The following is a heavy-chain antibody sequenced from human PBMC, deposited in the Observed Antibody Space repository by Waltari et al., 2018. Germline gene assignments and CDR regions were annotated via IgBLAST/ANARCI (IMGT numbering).Heavy chain of an antibody. D-gene: IGHD2-8*01. CDR3: ARGQIFPMYAASTYYFDY. Sequence: QVQLQQWGAGLLKPSETLSLTCAVYGGSFSGYYWSWIRQPPGKGLEWIGEINHSGSTNYNPSLKSRVTISVDTSKNQFSLKLSSVTAADTAVYYCARGQIFPMYAASTYYFDYWGQGTLVTVSS. V-gene: IGHV4-34*01. CDR1: GGSFSGYY. J-gene: IGHJ4*02. CDR2: INHSGST.